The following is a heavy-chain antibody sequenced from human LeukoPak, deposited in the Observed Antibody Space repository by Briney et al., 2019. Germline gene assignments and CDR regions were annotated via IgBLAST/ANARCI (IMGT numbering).Heavy chain of an antibody. CDR3: PRNGAYGVFDM. Sequence: GGSLRLSCAASGFTFSGYWMSWVRQAPGKGLEWVANIKLDGSEKYNVDSVKGRFTISRDNAKNSLYLQMNSLRVEDTAVYYCPRNGAYGVFDMWGQGTIVTVSS. D-gene: IGHD4-17*01. J-gene: IGHJ3*02. CDR2: IKLDGSEK. CDR1: GFTFSGYW. V-gene: IGHV3-7*01.